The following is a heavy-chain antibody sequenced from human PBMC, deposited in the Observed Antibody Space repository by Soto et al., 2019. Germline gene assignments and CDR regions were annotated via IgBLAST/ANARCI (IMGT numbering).Heavy chain of an antibody. D-gene: IGHD4-17*01. CDR2: IKEDGSKQ. V-gene: IGHV3-7*01. Sequence: DVQLVESGGGLVQPGGSLRLSCAVSGFTFNNYWMSWVRQAPGKGLECVASIKEDGSKQQYVDSVKGRFTISRDNAENSLYLQMSSLRAEDAAVYYCERWKWHSGDCLLDSWGQGSLVTVSS. CDR3: ERWKWHSGDCLLDS. CDR1: GFTFNNYW. J-gene: IGHJ4*02.